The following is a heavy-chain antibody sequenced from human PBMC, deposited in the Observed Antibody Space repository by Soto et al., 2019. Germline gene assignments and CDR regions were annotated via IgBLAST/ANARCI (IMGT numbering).Heavy chain of an antibody. V-gene: IGHV1-69*01. CDR3: ARRAKYYDMSVGGHDAFDI. CDR2: IIPIFGTA. Sequence: QVQLVQSGAEVKKPGSSVKVSCKASGGTFSSYAISWVRQAPGQGLEWMGGIIPIFGTANYAQKFQGRVTITADEATSTAYMELSSLRSEDTAVYYCARRAKYYDMSVGGHDAFDIWGHGTMVTVSS. J-gene: IGHJ3*02. D-gene: IGHD3-22*01. CDR1: GGTFSSYA.